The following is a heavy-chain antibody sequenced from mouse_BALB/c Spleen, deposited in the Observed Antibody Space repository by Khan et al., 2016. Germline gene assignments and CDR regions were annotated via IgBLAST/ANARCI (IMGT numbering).Heavy chain of an antibody. Sequence: EVQLVESGGGLVQPGGSRKLSCAASGFTFSRFGMHWVSQAPEKGLEWVAYISSGSSTSHYADTLKGRFTISRDNRKNAMFLQMTSLRSEDTALYYCARVDYLFPCTTLTVSS. CDR1: GFTFSRFG. CDR2: ISSGSSTS. CDR3: ARVDY. J-gene: IGHJ2*01. V-gene: IGHV5-17*02.